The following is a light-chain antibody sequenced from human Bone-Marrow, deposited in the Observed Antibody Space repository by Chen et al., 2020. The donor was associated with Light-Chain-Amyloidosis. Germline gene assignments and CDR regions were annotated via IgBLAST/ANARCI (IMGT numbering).Light chain of an antibody. CDR2: EVT. J-gene: IGLJ1*01. CDR1: SSDVGGDNH. Sequence: QSALTKPASVSGSPGQSITISCTGTSSDVGGDNHVSGYQQHPDKAPKLMIYEVTNRPSWVPDRFAVSKSDNTASLASSGLQTEDESDYFCSSYTIANTLVFGSGTRVTVL. CDR3: SSYTIANTLV. V-gene: IGLV2-14*01.